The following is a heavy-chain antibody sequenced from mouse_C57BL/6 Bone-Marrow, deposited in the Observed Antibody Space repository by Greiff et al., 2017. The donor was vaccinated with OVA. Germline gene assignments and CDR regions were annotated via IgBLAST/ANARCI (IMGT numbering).Heavy chain of an antibody. CDR1: GFTFSSYA. CDR3: ARNLYGYSFAY. V-gene: IGHV5-4*01. CDR2: ISDGGSYT. D-gene: IGHD2-2*01. Sequence: VQLKESGGGLVKPGGSLKLSCAASGFTFSSYAMSWVRQTPEKRLEWVATISDGGSYTYYPDNVKGRITISRDNAKNNLYLQMSHLKSEDTAMYYCARNLYGYSFAYWGQGTLVTVSA. J-gene: IGHJ3*01.